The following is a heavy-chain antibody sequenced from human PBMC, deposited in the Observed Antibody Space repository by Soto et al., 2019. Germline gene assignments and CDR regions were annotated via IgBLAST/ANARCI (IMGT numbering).Heavy chain of an antibody. D-gene: IGHD6-19*01. V-gene: IGHV3-30*14. Sequence: QVQLVQSGGGAVQPGDSLRLSCAASGFTFSTYALHWVRQAPGKGLEWVAFISYTGGDQYYAASVKGRFTISRDNSKNTVSLQMTSLKAEDAAVYYCARDGVLYSSGVYYDSWGQGALVTVSS. CDR3: ARDGVLYSSGVYYDS. J-gene: IGHJ4*02. CDR2: ISYTGGDQ. CDR1: GFTFSTYA.